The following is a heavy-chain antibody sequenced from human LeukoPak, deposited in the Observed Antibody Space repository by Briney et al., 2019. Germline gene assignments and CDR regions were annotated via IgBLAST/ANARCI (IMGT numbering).Heavy chain of an antibody. Sequence: SVKVSCKASGGTFSSYPISWVRQAPGQGLEWMGGIIPIFGTPNYAQKFQGRVTITADASTAYMELSSLRSEDTAVYYCASGVDRNTGHPFDYWGQGTLVTVSS. J-gene: IGHJ4*02. D-gene: IGHD5-12*01. V-gene: IGHV1-69*13. CDR3: ASGVDRNTGHPFDY. CDR2: IIPIFGTP. CDR1: GGTFSSYP.